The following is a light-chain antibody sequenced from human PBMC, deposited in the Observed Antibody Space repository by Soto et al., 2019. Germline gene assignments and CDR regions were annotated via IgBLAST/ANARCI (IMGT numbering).Light chain of an antibody. CDR2: GAS. V-gene: IGKV3-15*01. J-gene: IGKJ1*01. CDR1: QSVSNN. CDR3: QQYNNWWT. Sequence: EIVMTQSPATLSVSPGERATLSCRASQSVSNNLAWYQKKPGQAPRLLIYGASTRATGIPARFSGSGSGTEFTLTISGRQSEDFAFYYCQQYNNWWTFGQGPRVDIK.